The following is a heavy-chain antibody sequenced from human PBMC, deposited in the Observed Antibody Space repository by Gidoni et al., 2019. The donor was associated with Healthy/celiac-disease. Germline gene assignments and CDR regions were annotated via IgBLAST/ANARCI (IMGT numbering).Heavy chain of an antibody. CDR1: GFSFSSYG. CDR2: IWYDGSNK. J-gene: IGHJ4*02. Sequence: QVQLVESGGGVVQPGRSLRLSCAASGFSFSSYGMHWVRQAPGKGLEWVAVIWYDGSNKYYADSVKGRFTISRDNSKNTLYLQMNSLRAEDTAVYYCARYSGSYYVIDYWGQGTLVTVSS. CDR3: ARYSGSYYVIDY. D-gene: IGHD1-26*01. V-gene: IGHV3-33*01.